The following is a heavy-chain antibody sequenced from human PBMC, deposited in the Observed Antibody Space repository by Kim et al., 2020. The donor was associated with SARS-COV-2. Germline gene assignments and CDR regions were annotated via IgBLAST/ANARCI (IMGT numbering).Heavy chain of an antibody. CDR3: AGSEKLLKFDD. Sequence: GGSLRLSCAASGFTVNSYCMSWVRQAPGKGLEWVSFMCTDGTPLYAASAKKRLIIISNVTEKKSLHQLNSMRTDESTVYYYAGSEKLLKFDDSCHGSL. CDR2: MCTDGTP. J-gene: IGHJ5*01. CDR1: GFTVNSYC. V-gene: IGHV3-53*01. D-gene: IGHD1-26*01.